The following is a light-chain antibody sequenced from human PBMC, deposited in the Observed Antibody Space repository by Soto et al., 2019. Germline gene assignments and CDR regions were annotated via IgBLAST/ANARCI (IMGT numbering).Light chain of an antibody. CDR3: QQFGGSSRT. CDR1: QGISSTY. J-gene: IGKJ1*01. Sequence: EIVLTQSPGTLSLSPGERATLSCRASQGISSTYLAWYQQKPGQAPRLLIYGASFRATGIPDRFSGSGSGTDFTITIIRLEPEDFSVYYCQQFGGSSRTFGQGTKVEIK. V-gene: IGKV3-20*01. CDR2: GAS.